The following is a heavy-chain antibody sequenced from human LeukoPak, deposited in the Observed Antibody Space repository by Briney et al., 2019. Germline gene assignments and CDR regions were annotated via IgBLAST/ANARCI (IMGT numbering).Heavy chain of an antibody. J-gene: IGHJ4*02. CDR1: GGSISSSSYY. CDR3: ARDSLDTAMVN. D-gene: IGHD5-18*01. Sequence: SETLSLTCTVSGGSISSSSYYWGWIRQPPGKGLEWIGSIYYSGSTYYNPSLKSRVTISVDTSKNQFSLKLSSVTAADTAVYYCARDSLDTAMVNWGQGTLVTVSS. CDR2: IYYSGST. V-gene: IGHV4-39*07.